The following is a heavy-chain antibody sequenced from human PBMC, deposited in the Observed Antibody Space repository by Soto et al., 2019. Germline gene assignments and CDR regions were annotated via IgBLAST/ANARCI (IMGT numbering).Heavy chain of an antibody. CDR2: IIPVFCTT. CDR1: GGTFKNNG. Sequence: GASVKGYCRAPGGTFKNNGISWVRQAPGQVLEWMGGIIPVFCTTNYAQKFQGRLTITADDFTSTVYMELSRLRYEDTAVYYCARENGVAVATILYYLDPWGQGTLVTVSS. V-gene: IGHV1-69*01. D-gene: IGHD5-12*01. J-gene: IGHJ5*02. CDR3: ARENGVAVATILYYLDP.